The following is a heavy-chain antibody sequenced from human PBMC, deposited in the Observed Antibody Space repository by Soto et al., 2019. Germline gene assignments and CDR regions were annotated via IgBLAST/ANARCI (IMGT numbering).Heavy chain of an antibody. CDR2: IYDTVST. Sequence: WTWIRQPPGKALEWIGYIYDTVSTKYNPSLKSRVGLSVDTSKNQISLKLSSVTAADTAVYYCARGTNGPDGSYGLDVWGQGTTVTVS. J-gene: IGHJ6*02. V-gene: IGHV4-59*01. D-gene: IGHD2-8*01. CDR3: ARGTNGPDGSYGLDV.